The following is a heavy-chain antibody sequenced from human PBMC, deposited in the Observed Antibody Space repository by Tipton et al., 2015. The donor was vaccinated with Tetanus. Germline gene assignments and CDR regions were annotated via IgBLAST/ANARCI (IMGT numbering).Heavy chain of an antibody. CDR3: VSGSALDY. CDR2: ISSTSRYI. CDR1: GFSFSNYK. J-gene: IGHJ4*02. Sequence: SLRLSCEGSGFSFSNYKMNWVRQGPGRGLEWVSSISSTSRYINYADSVKGRFTISRDNAKNSLFLEMNSLRADDTAVYYCVSGSALDYWGQGTLITVSS. V-gene: IGHV3-21*01. D-gene: IGHD6-25*01.